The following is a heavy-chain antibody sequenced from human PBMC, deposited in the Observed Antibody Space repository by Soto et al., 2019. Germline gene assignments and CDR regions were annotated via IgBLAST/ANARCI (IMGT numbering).Heavy chain of an antibody. Sequence: ASVKVSCKASGYTFTGYYMHWVRQAPGQGLEWMGWINPNSGGTNYAQKFQGRVTMTRDTSISTAYMELSRLRSDDTAVYYCARAYIKIFGVVITDYGMDVWGQGTTVTVSS. CDR2: INPNSGGT. D-gene: IGHD3-3*01. CDR3: ARAYIKIFGVVITDYGMDV. CDR1: GYTFTGYY. J-gene: IGHJ6*02. V-gene: IGHV1-2*02.